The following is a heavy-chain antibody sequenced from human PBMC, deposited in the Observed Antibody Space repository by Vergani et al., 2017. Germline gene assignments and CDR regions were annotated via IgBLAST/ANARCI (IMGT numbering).Heavy chain of an antibody. CDR2: IYHSGST. Sequence: QVQLQESGPGLVKPSETLSLTCTVSGYSISSGYYWGWIRQPPGKGLEWIGSIYHSGSTYYNPSLKSRVTISVDTSKNQFSLKLSAVSAADTAVYYCARDVGKETGLSWGQGTLVTVSS. CDR3: ARDVGKETGLS. J-gene: IGHJ4*02. V-gene: IGHV4-38-2*02. D-gene: IGHD3/OR15-3a*01. CDR1: GYSISSGYY.